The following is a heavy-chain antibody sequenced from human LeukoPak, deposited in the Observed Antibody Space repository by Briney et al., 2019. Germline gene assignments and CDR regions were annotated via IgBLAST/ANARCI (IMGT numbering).Heavy chain of an antibody. Sequence: SETLSLTCTVSGGSISNYYWSWIRQPPGKGLEWIGYISHSGSTNYSPSLKSRVTISLDTSKNQFSLKLSSVTAADTAVYYCAGGIAARPTSLFYFDYWGQGTLVTVSS. D-gene: IGHD6-6*01. CDR3: AGGIAARPTSLFYFDY. CDR1: GGSISNYY. CDR2: ISHSGST. V-gene: IGHV4-59*08. J-gene: IGHJ4*02.